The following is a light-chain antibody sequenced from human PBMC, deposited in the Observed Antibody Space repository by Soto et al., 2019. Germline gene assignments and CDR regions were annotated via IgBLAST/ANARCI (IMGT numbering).Light chain of an antibody. CDR2: DAS. CDR1: QSISGW. Sequence: DIQLTQSPSTLSASVGDRVTIPCRASQSISGWLAWYQQKPGKAPKLLIYDASSLESGVPSRFSGSGSGTEFTLTISRLQPDDFATYCCQQYNSYSVNAFGQGTKVDIK. CDR3: QQYNSYSVNA. J-gene: IGKJ2*01. V-gene: IGKV1-5*01.